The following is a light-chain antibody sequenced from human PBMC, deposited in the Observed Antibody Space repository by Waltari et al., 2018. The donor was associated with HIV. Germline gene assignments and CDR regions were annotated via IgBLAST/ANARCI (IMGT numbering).Light chain of an antibody. CDR3: QQSYTTPLT. CDR1: QSISTY. Sequence: DIQLTQSPSSLSASVGDRVTITCRSSQSISTYLNWYQQKAGKVPKLLIYGASSLQSGVPSRFSGSGSGTEFTLTISSLQPEDFATYYCQQSYTTPLTFGGGTKVEIK. CDR2: GAS. J-gene: IGKJ4*01. V-gene: IGKV1-39*01.